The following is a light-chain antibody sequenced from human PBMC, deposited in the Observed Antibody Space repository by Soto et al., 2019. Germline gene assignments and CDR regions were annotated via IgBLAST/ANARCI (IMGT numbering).Light chain of an antibody. CDR3: QQYGSSPPVT. J-gene: IGKJ4*01. Sequence: EIVLTQSPGTLSLSPGERATLSCRASQSVSSSYLAWYQQKPGQAPRLLIYGASSRATGIPDRFSGSGSGTDFTLTISRLESEDLAVYYCQQYGSSPPVTFGGGTKVDIK. CDR2: GAS. CDR1: QSVSSSY. V-gene: IGKV3-20*01.